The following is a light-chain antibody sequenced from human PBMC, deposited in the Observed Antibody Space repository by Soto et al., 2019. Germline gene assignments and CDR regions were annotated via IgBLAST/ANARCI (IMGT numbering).Light chain of an antibody. J-gene: IGKJ1*01. CDR1: QSVSSN. CDR3: QQYNNWPRT. CDR2: GPS. V-gene: IGKV3-15*01. Sequence: EIVMTQSPGTLSVSPGERATLSCRASQSVSSNLAWYQQKPGQAPRLLTYGPSTRATGIPARFSGSGSGTEFTLTISSLQSEDFAVYYCQQYNNWPRTFGQGTKVEIK.